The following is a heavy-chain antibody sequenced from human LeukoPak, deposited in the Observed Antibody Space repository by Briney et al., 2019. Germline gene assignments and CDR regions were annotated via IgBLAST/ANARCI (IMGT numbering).Heavy chain of an antibody. CDR2: IYYSGST. CDR1: GGSISSYY. J-gene: IGHJ3*02. Sequence: PSETLSLTCTVSGGSISSYYWSWIRQPPGKGLEWIGYIYYSGSTNYNPSLKSRVTISVDTSKNQFSLKLSSVTAADTAVYYCAREAFLSGAFDIWGQGTMVTVSS. D-gene: IGHD2/OR15-2a*01. CDR3: AREAFLSGAFDI. V-gene: IGHV4-59*01.